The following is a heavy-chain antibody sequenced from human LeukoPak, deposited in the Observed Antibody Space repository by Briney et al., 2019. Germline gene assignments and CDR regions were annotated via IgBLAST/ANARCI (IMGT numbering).Heavy chain of an antibody. CDR1: GFTFYDYA. CDR2: ISGGGGST. D-gene: IGHD1-1*01. Sequence: GGSLRLSSAAPGFTFYDYAMHWVRQAPGKGLEWVSLISGGGGSTYYADSVKGRFTISRDNSKNSLYLQMNSLRTEDTALYYCAKDIGTTGTTGWFDPWGQGTLVTVSS. CDR3: AKDIGTTGTTGWFDP. V-gene: IGHV3-43*02. J-gene: IGHJ5*02.